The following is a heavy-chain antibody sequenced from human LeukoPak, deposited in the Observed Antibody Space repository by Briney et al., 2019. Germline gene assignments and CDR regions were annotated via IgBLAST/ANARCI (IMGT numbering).Heavy chain of an antibody. J-gene: IGHJ4*02. V-gene: IGHV3-73*01. CDR2: IRSKANSYAT. CDR1: GFTFSGSA. CDR3: TRQTGTTSVFDY. Sequence: PGGSLRLSCAASGFTFSGSAMHWVRQASGKGLEWVGRIRSKANSYATAYAASVKGRFTISRDDSKNTAYLQMNSLKTEDTAVYYCTRQTGTTSVFDYWGQGTLVTVSS. D-gene: IGHD1-7*01.